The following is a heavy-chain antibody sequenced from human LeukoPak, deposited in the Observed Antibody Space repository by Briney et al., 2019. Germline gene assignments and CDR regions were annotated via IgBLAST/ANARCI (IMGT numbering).Heavy chain of an antibody. CDR1: GFTFSSYG. CDR2: IRYDGSNK. D-gene: IGHD1-26*01. V-gene: IGHV3-30*02. Sequence: HAGGSLRLSCAASGFTFSSYGMHWVRQAPGKGLEWVAFIRYDGSNKYYADSVKGRFTISRDNSKNTLYLQMNSLRAEDTAVYYCAGAVGAQGRFDPWGQGTLVTVSS. J-gene: IGHJ5*02. CDR3: AGAVGAQGRFDP.